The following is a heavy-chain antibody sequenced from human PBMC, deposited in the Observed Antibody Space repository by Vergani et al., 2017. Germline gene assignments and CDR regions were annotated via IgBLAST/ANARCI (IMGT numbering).Heavy chain of an antibody. D-gene: IGHD2-8*01. V-gene: IGHV3-21*06. J-gene: IGHJ6*02. Sequence: VQLVESGGGLVKPGGSLRLSCAASGFTFSDFSMSWVRQAPGKGLEWVAFIGSSGPYINYADSVKGRFIISRDNTNNSLFLQLRSRRAEDAAVYYCARDCTSGGCPENYGMDVWGQGATVTVSS. CDR3: ARDCTSGGCPENYGMDV. CDR2: IGSSGPYI. CDR1: GFTFSDFS.